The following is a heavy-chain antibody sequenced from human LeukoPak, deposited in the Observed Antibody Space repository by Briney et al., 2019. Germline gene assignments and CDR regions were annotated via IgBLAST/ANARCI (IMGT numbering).Heavy chain of an antibody. Sequence: APVKVSCKASGYTFTGYYMHWVRQAPGQGLEWMGWINPNSGGTNYAQKFQGRVTMTRDTSISTAYMELSRLRSDDTAVYYCARTTYCSSTSCRNRFDYWGQGTLVTVSS. D-gene: IGHD2-2*01. V-gene: IGHV1-2*02. CDR2: INPNSGGT. CDR1: GYTFTGYY. J-gene: IGHJ4*02. CDR3: ARTTYCSSTSCRNRFDY.